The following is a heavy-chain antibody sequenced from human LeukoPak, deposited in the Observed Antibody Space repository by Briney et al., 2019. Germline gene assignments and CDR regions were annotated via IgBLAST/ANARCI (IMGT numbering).Heavy chain of an antibody. CDR3: AGEWEAYCGGDCYSRFDP. CDR1: GFTFSSYA. CDR2: ISYDGSNK. V-gene: IGHV3-30*01. Sequence: GGSLRLSCAASGFTFSSYAMHWVRQAPGKGLEWVAVISYDGSNKYYADSVKGRFTISRDNSKNTLYLQMNSLRAEDTAVYYCAGEWEAYCGGDCYSRFDPWGQGTLVTVSS. J-gene: IGHJ5*02. D-gene: IGHD2-21*02.